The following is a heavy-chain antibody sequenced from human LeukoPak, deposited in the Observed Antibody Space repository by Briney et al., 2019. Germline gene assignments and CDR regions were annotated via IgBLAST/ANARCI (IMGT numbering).Heavy chain of an antibody. CDR2: INPNSGGT. D-gene: IGHD3-3*01. Sequence: ASVKVSCKASGYTFTGYYMHWVRQAPGQGLEWMGCINPNSGGTNYAQKFQGRVTMTRDTSISTAYMELSRLRSDDTAVYYCAGSIRRFLEWPTEYYFDYWGQGTLVTVSS. CDR1: GYTFTGYY. CDR3: AGSIRRFLEWPTEYYFDY. V-gene: IGHV1-2*02. J-gene: IGHJ4*02.